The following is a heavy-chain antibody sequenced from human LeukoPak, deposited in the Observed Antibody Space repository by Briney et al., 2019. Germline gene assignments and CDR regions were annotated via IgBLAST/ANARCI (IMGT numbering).Heavy chain of an antibody. V-gene: IGHV3-30*02. CDR2: IRYDGSNK. Sequence: TGGSLRLSCAASGFTFSSYGMHWVRQAPGKGLEWVAFIRYDGSNKYYADSVKGRFTISRDNSKNTLYLQMNSLRAEDTAVYYCARESPGTTVFDYWGQGTLVTVSS. CDR3: ARESPGTTVFDY. D-gene: IGHD1-1*01. J-gene: IGHJ4*02. CDR1: GFTFSSYG.